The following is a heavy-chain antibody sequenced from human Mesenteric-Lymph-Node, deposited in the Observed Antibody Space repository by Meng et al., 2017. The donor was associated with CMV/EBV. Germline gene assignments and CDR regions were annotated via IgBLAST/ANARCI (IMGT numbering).Heavy chain of an antibody. J-gene: IGHJ6*02. CDR3: ARDGGEYYDFWSGSERTYYYYGMDV. CDR1: GFTFSRYW. V-gene: IGHV3-7*01. D-gene: IGHD3-3*01. CDR2: INEDGSEK. Sequence: GESLKISCAASGFTFSRYWMNWVRQAPGKGLEWVANINEDGSEKNYVDSVKGRFTISRDNAKNSLYLQMNSLRVEDTAMYYCARDGGEYYDFWSGSERTYYYYGMDVWGQGTTVTVSS.